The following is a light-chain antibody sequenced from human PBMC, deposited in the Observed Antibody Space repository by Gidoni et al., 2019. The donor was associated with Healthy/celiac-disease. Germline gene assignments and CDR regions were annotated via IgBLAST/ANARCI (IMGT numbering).Light chain of an antibody. J-gene: IGKJ1*01. Sequence: EIVMQQSPATLSVSPGERATLSCRASQSVSSYLAWYQQKPGQAPRLLIYGASTRATGIPARFSGSGSGTEFTLTISSLQSEDFAVYYCQQYNNWPPTFGQGTKVEIK. CDR3: QQYNNWPPT. CDR1: QSVSSY. CDR2: GAS. V-gene: IGKV3-15*01.